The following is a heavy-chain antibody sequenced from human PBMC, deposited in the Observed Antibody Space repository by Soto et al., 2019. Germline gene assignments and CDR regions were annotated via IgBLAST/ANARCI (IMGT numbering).Heavy chain of an antibody. Sequence: SETLSLTCTVSGGSVSSDSYYWSWIRQPPGKGLEWIGYIYYSGSTNYNPSLKSRVTISVDTSKNQFSLKLSSVTAADTAVYYCARDQDSSGWYDAFDIWGQGTMVTVSS. D-gene: IGHD6-19*01. V-gene: IGHV4-61*01. J-gene: IGHJ3*02. CDR1: GGSVSSDSYY. CDR3: ARDQDSSGWYDAFDI. CDR2: IYYSGST.